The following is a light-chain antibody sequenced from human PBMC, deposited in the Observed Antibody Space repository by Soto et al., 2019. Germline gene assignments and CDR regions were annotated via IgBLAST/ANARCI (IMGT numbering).Light chain of an antibody. V-gene: IGKV1-27*01. J-gene: IGKJ2*01. CDR1: QDISNY. Sequence: DIRMTQSPSSLSASVGDRVTITCRASQDISNYLAWYQQKPGKVPKVLIYATSTLQSGVPSRFSGRVSGTNFTLTINSLQPEDGATYYCKKYNSAPYTFGQGTKLEIK. CDR3: KKYNSAPYT. CDR2: ATS.